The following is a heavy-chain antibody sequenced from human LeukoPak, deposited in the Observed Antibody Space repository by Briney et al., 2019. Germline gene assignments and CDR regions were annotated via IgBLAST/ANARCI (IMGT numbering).Heavy chain of an antibody. D-gene: IGHD3-10*01. CDR3: ASPRAAGLWFGELF. Sequence: GGSLRLSCAASGFTFSSYEMNWVRQAPGKGLEWVSYISSSGSTIYYADSVKGRFTISRDNAKNSLYLQMSSLRAEDTAVYYCASPRAAGLWFGELFWGQGTLVTVSS. V-gene: IGHV3-48*03. CDR1: GFTFSSYE. CDR2: ISSSGSTI. J-gene: IGHJ4*02.